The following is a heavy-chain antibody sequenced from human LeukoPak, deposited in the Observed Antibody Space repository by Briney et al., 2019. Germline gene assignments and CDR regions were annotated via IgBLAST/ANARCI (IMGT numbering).Heavy chain of an antibody. V-gene: IGHV4-39*07. CDR1: GGSISSYY. CDR2: IYYSGST. J-gene: IGHJ6*03. CDR3: ARGAKSYYYYYMDV. D-gene: IGHD1-26*01. Sequence: SETLSLTCTVSGGSISSYYWGWIRQPPGKGLEWIGSIYYSGSTYYNPSLKSRVTISVDTSKNQFSLKLSSVTAADTAVYYCARGAKSYYYYYMDVWGKGTTVTVSS.